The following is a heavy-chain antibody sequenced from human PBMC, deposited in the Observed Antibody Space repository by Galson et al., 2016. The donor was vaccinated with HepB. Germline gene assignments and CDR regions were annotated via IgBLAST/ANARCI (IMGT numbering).Heavy chain of an antibody. Sequence: SLRLSCAASGFTFDDYAMHWVRQAPGKGLEWVSGISWNSGSIGYADSVKGRFTISRDNAKNSLYLQMNSLRAEDTALYYCAKDIQDTAMLGLNNWGQGTLVTVSS. J-gene: IGHJ4*02. CDR3: AKDIQDTAMLGLNN. D-gene: IGHD5-18*01. CDR1: GFTFDDYA. V-gene: IGHV3-9*01. CDR2: ISWNSGSI.